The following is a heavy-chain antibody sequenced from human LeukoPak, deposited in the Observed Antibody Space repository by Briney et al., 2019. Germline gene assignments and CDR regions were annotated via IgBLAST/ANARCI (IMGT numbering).Heavy chain of an antibody. D-gene: IGHD4-17*01. Sequence: ASVKVSCKASGYTSTDYYVHWVRQAPGQGLEWMGWINPNSGGANYARKFQGRVTMTRDTSISTAYMEVSRLRSDDTAVYYCARGLGTVTTLNYYVADWGQGTLVTVSS. CDR1: GYTSTDYY. V-gene: IGHV1-2*02. CDR3: ARGLGTVTTLNYYVAD. CDR2: INPNSGGA. J-gene: IGHJ4*02.